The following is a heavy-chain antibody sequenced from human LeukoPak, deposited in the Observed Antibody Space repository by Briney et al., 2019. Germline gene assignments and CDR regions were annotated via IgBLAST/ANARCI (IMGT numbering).Heavy chain of an antibody. V-gene: IGHV1-18*01. D-gene: IGHD3-22*01. Sequence: ASVKVSCKASGYTFTSYGISRVRQAPGQGLEWMGWISAYNGNTNYAQKLQGRVTMTTDTSTSTAYMELRSLRSDDTAVYYCARPCYDYRRDYYYYGMDVWGQGTTVTVSS. J-gene: IGHJ6*02. CDR2: ISAYNGNT. CDR3: ARPCYDYRRDYYYYGMDV. CDR1: GYTFTSYG.